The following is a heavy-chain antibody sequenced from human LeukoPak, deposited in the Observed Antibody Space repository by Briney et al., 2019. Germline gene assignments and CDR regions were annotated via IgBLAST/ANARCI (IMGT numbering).Heavy chain of an antibody. J-gene: IGHJ4*02. Sequence: SETLSLTCAVYGGSFSDYYWSWIRQSPGKGLEWIGEINHTGSTKYNPSLKSRVTISVDTSKNQFSLKLSSVTAADTAVYYCAGGSMVRGVIISDYWGQGTLVTVSS. D-gene: IGHD3-10*01. CDR2: INHTGST. CDR1: GGSFSDYY. CDR3: AGGSMVRGVIISDY. V-gene: IGHV4-34*01.